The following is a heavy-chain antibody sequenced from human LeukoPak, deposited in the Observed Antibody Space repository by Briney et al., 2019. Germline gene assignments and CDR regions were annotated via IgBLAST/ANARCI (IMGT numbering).Heavy chain of an antibody. J-gene: IGHJ3*02. Sequence: SETLSLTCTVPGGAISGRRDYWGWIRQPPGKGLEWIASVYYSGSTHYNPSLKSRVTISVDTSRNQFSLELRTATAADTAMYYCARNVSRGEPGGAFDMWGQGTMVTVSS. V-gene: IGHV4-39*01. D-gene: IGHD3-16*01. CDR3: ARNVSRGEPGGAFDM. CDR2: VYYSGST. CDR1: GGAISGRRDY.